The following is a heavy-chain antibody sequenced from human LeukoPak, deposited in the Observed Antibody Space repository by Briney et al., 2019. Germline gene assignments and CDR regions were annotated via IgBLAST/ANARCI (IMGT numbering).Heavy chain of an antibody. V-gene: IGHV3-30*02. CDR1: GFTFSSYG. J-gene: IGHJ4*02. CDR2: IRYDGSNK. Sequence: PGGSLRLSCAASGFTFSSYGMHWVRQAPGKGLEWVAFIRYDGSNKYYADSVKGRFTISRDNAKNSLYLQMNSLRAEDTAVYYCASDVGYYYGSGSYSHWGQGTLVTVSS. D-gene: IGHD3-10*01. CDR3: ASDVGYYYGSGSYSH.